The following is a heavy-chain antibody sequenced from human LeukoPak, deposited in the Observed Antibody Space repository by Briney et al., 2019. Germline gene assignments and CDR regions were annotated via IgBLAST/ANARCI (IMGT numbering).Heavy chain of an antibody. CDR2: IWYDGSNK. CDR1: GFTFSSYG. D-gene: IGHD6-6*01. CDR3: ARDHGYSSSEFDY. Sequence: GGSLRLSCAASGFTFSSYGMHWVRQAPGKGLEWVAVIWYDGSNKYYADSVKGRFTISRDNSKNTLYLQMNSLRAEDTAVYYCARDHGYSSSEFDYWGQGTLVTASS. J-gene: IGHJ4*02. V-gene: IGHV3-33*01.